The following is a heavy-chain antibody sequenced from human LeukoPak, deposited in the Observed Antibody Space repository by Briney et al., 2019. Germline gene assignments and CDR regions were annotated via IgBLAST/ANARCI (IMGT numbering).Heavy chain of an antibody. V-gene: IGHV4-34*01. CDR3: ARGRKWGSNPRRYYFDY. Sequence: SDTLSLTCAVYGGSLSGYYWSWIRQPPGKGLEWIGEISHSGSTNYNPSLKSRVTISVDTSKNQFSLKLSSVTAADTAVYYCARGRKWGSNPRRYYFDYWGQGTLVTVSS. D-gene: IGHD1-26*01. J-gene: IGHJ4*02. CDR1: GGSLSGYY. CDR2: ISHSGST.